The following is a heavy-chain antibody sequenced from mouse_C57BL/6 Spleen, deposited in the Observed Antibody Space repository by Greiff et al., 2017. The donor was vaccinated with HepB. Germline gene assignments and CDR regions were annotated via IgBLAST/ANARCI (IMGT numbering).Heavy chain of an antibody. D-gene: IGHD2-5*01. Sequence: EVQRVESGGGLVKPGGSLKLSCAASGFTFSDYGMHWVRQAPEKGLEWVAYISSGSSTIYYADTVKGRFTISRDNAKNTLFLQMTSLRSEDTAMYYCARSGLYNNYLYYAMDYWGQGTSVTVSS. CDR2: ISSGSSTI. CDR3: ARSGLYNNYLYYAMDY. CDR1: GFTFSDYG. V-gene: IGHV5-17*01. J-gene: IGHJ4*01.